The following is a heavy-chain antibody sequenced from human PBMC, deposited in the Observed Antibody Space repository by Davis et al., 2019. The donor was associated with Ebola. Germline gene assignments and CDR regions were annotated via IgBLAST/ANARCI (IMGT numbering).Heavy chain of an antibody. J-gene: IGHJ6*02. Sequence: AASVQVSCKASGYTFTSYDINWVRQATGQGLEWMGWMNPNSGNTGYAQKFQGRVTMTRNTSISTAYMELSSLRSEDTAVYYCARGPEGYCSSTSCSYSRGYGMDVWGQGTTVTVSS. CDR2: MNPNSGNT. D-gene: IGHD2-2*01. V-gene: IGHV1-8*01. CDR3: ARGPEGYCSSTSCSYSRGYGMDV. CDR1: GYTFTSYD.